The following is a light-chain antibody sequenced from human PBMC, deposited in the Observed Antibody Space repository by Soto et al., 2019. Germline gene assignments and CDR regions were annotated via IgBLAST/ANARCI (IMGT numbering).Light chain of an antibody. V-gene: IGKV1-5*03. Sequence: DIQMTQSPSTLSASVGDRVTITCRASQSISSWLAWYQQKPGKAPKLLIYKASSLESGVPSRFSGSGSGTEFNITISRLQPDDFATYYCQQYNSDPHTFGGGTKVEIK. CDR3: QQYNSDPHT. J-gene: IGKJ4*01. CDR1: QSISSW. CDR2: KAS.